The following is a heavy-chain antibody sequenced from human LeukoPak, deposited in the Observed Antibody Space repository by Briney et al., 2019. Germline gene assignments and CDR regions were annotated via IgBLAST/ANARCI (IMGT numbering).Heavy chain of an antibody. CDR2: IYYSGST. D-gene: IGHD4-17*01. Sequence: LRLSCAASGFTFSSYAMSWIRQPPGKGLEWIGYIYYSGSTYYNPSLKSRVTISVDTSKNQFSLKLSSVTAADTAVYYCARDRIPYGDYHYYYYGMDVWGQGTTVTVSS. J-gene: IGHJ6*02. CDR3: ARDRIPYGDYHYYYYGMDV. CDR1: GFTFSSYA. V-gene: IGHV4-30-4*01.